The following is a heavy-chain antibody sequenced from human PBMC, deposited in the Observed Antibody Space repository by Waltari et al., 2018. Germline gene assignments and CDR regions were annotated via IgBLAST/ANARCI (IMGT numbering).Heavy chain of an antibody. Sequence: QVQLVESGGGVVQPGGSVRLSCAAPGFTFSSYGMHWVRQAPGKGLAWVAFLRYDGSNKYYADSVKRRFTIARDNSTNTLYLQMNSLRAEDPAVYYCAKDATVVIDYWGQGTLVTVSS. CDR1: GFTFSSYG. CDR3: AKDATVVIDY. CDR2: LRYDGSNK. J-gene: IGHJ4*02. V-gene: IGHV3-30*02. D-gene: IGHD4-17*01.